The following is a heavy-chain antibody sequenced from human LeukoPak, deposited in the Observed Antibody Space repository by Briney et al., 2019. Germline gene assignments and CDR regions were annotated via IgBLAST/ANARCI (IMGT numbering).Heavy chain of an antibody. D-gene: IGHD2-15*01. CDR2: IYHSGST. V-gene: IGHV4-38-2*02. J-gene: IGHJ4*02. CDR1: GYSISSGYY. CDR3: ARNSCPSGSCYDNRGYFDY. Sequence: SETLSLTCTVSGYSISSGYYWGWIRQPPGKGLEWIGSIYHSGSTYYNPSLKSRVTISVDTSKNQFSLKLSSVTAADTAVYYCARNSCPSGSCYDNRGYFDYWGQGTLVTVSS.